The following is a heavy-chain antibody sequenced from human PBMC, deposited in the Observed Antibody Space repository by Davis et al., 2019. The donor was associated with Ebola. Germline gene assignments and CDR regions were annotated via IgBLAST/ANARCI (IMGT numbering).Heavy chain of an antibody. CDR2: TSYDGSNK. V-gene: IGHV3-30*18. CDR1: GFTFSNHG. Sequence: GESLKISCAASGFTFSNHGMHWVRQAPGKGLEWVAVTSYDGSNKYYADSVKGRFTISRDNSKNTLYLQMNSLRAEDTAVYYCAKGGITIYYYGMDVWGQGTTVTVSS. J-gene: IGHJ6*02. CDR3: AKGGITIYYYGMDV. D-gene: IGHD1-14*01.